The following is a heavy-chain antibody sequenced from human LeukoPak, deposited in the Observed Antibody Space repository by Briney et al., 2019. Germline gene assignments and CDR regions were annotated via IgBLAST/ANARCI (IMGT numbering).Heavy chain of an antibody. CDR2: ISGDGGST. V-gene: IGHV3-43*02. J-gene: IGHJ4*02. Sequence: GGSLRLSCAASGFTFDDYAMHWVRQAPGKGLEWVSLISGDGGSTYYADSVKGRFTISRDNSKNSLYLQKNSLRTEDTALYYCAKEQDYYDGSGYYSPIDYWGQGTLVTVSS. CDR1: GFTFDDYA. CDR3: AKEQDYYDGSGYYSPIDY. D-gene: IGHD3-22*01.